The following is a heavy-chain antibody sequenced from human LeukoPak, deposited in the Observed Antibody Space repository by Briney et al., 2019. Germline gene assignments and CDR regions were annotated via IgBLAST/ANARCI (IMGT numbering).Heavy chain of an antibody. CDR2: IYYSGST. CDR3: ARETPLAVDY. D-gene: IGHD3-3*02. V-gene: IGHV4-39*07. CDR1: GGSISSSRYC. Sequence: SETLSLTCTVSGGSISSSRYCWGWVRQPAGTGLEWVGSIYYSGSTYYNPSLKSRVTISVDTSKNQFSLKPGSVTAADTAVYSCARETPLAVDYWGQGTLVTVSS. J-gene: IGHJ4*02.